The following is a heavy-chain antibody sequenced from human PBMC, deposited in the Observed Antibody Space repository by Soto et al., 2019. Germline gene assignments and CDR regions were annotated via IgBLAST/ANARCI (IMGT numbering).Heavy chain of an antibody. CDR1: GGSISSDY. J-gene: IGHJ4*02. D-gene: IGHD5-12*01. V-gene: IGHV4-59*01. CDR2: ISYSGNT. Sequence: ETLCLTCAVSGGSISSDYWSGIRQPPGKGLEWIGYISYSGNTNYNPSLKSLVTISVDTSKKQFSLKLRSVTAADTAVYYCVRVLSGSSLFDYWGQGMSVTVYS. CDR3: VRVLSGSSLFDY.